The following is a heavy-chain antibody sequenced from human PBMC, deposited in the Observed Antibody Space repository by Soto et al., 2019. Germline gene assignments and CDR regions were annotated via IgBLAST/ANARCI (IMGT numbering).Heavy chain of an antibody. V-gene: IGHV1-24*01. D-gene: IGHD2-2*01. CDR3: ARFNRVVPAALHPSYYYYYGMDV. J-gene: IGHJ6*02. Sequence: ASVKVSCKVSGYTLTELSMHWVRQAPGKGLEWMGGFDPEDGETICAQKFQGRVTMTEDTSTDTAYMELSSLRSEDTAVYYCARFNRVVPAALHPSYYYYYGMDVWGQGTTVTVSS. CDR2: FDPEDGET. CDR1: GYTLTELS.